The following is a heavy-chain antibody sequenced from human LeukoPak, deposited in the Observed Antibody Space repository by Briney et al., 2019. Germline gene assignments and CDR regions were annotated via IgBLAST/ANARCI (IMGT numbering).Heavy chain of an antibody. Sequence: YPGGSLRLSCTASGFTFISYTMHWVRQAPGKGLEWVAVISYDGSNKYYADSVKGRFTISRDDSKNTLYLQMNSLRAEDTAVYYCATAVIWYYYDSSGYLPLDYWGQGTLVTVSS. CDR3: ATAVIWYYYDSSGYLPLDY. D-gene: IGHD3-22*01. V-gene: IGHV3-30*04. J-gene: IGHJ4*02. CDR2: ISYDGSNK. CDR1: GFTFISYT.